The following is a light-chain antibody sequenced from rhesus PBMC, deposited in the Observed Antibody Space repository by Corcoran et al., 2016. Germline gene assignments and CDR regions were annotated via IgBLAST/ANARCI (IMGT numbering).Light chain of an antibody. V-gene: IGKV2S9*01. J-gene: IGKJ1*01. CDR3: MQARHWPRT. CDR2: WVS. CDR1: PSLGHSDRKTY. Sequence: DVVMTQSPRSLPVSLGQLGSISCSSSPSLGHSDRKTYLNWLQQKTGQPPRRLIYWVSNRSSGVPDRCSDSGAGTDFTLKISSVGAEDLGVYYCMQARHWPRTFGQGTKVDIK.